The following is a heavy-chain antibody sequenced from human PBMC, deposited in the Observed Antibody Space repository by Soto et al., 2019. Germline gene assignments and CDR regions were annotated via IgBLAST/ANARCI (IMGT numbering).Heavy chain of an antibody. CDR2: IHYSGST. CDR3: ATNGYNYPNWFDP. Sequence: ETLSLTCTVSGGSISTYYWSWIRQPPGKGLEWIGYIHYSGSTNYNPSLKSRVTMSLDTSKNHFSLKLTSVTAADTAIYYCATNGYNYPNWFDPWGQGTLVTVSS. CDR1: GGSISTYY. D-gene: IGHD3-22*01. V-gene: IGHV4-59*01. J-gene: IGHJ5*02.